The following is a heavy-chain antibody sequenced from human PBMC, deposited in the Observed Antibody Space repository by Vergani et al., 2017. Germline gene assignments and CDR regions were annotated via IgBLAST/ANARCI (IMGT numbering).Heavy chain of an antibody. D-gene: IGHD3-3*01. Sequence: QVQLVQSGAEVKKPGASVKVSCKASGYTFTSYGISWVRQAPGQGLEWMGWISAYNGNTKYAQKLQGRVTMTTDTSTSTAYMELRSLRSDDTAVYYCARDPPRITIFGVDPFDYWGQGTLVTVSS. CDR2: ISAYNGNT. CDR1: GYTFTSYG. V-gene: IGHV1-18*01. J-gene: IGHJ4*02. CDR3: ARDPPRITIFGVDPFDY.